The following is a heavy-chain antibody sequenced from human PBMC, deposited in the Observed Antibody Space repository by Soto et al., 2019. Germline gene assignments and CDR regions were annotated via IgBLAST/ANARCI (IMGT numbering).Heavy chain of an antibody. J-gene: IGHJ6*02. Sequence: SETLSLTCTVSGGSISSGDYYWSWIRQLPGKGLEWIGYIYYSGSTYYNPSLKSRVTISVDTSKNQFSLKLSSVTAADTAVYYCARDCSSISRYSSDYYYYGMDVWGQGTTVTVSS. CDR3: ARDCSSISRYSSDYYYYGMDV. D-gene: IGHD2-2*01. CDR1: GGSISSGDYY. V-gene: IGHV4-30-4*01. CDR2: IYYSGST.